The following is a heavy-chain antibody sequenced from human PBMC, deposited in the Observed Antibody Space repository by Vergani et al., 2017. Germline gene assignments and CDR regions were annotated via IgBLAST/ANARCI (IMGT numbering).Heavy chain of an antibody. D-gene: IGHD1-1*01. V-gene: IGHV3-30*03. CDR1: GFTSSYFG. CDR3: ATKSCGTPGWQIGYFRE. J-gene: IGHJ1*01. Sequence: QVHLVESGGGVVQPGRSLRLSCVVSGFTSSYFGMHCVRHAPGKGLEWVAVISYDGTQKYYADSVKGRFTISRDNSKSTLYLQMNSLRTEDTAVYYCATKSCGTPGWQIGYFREWGQGTLVTVSS. CDR2: ISYDGTQK.